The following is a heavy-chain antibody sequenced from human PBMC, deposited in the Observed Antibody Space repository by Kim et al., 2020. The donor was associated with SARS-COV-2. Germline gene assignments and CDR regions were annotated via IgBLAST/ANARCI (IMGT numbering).Heavy chain of an antibody. V-gene: IGHV3-33*01. Sequence: DGSNKYYADSVKGRFTISRDNSKNTLYLQMNSLRAEDTAVYYCARGGQGDWGQGTLVTVSS. J-gene: IGHJ4*02. CDR3: ARGGQGD. CDR2: DGSNK. D-gene: IGHD3-16*01.